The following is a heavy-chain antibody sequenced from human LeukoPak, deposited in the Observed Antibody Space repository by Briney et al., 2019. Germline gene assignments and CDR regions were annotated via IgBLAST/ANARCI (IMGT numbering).Heavy chain of an antibody. Sequence: SVKVSCKASGGTFSSYAVSWVRQAPGQGLEWMGGIIPIFGTANYAQKFQGRVTITADESTSTAYMELSSLRSEDTAVYYCARDLSAYSGGDCYSNWFDPWGQGTLVTVSS. D-gene: IGHD2-21*02. CDR2: IIPIFGTA. V-gene: IGHV1-69*01. CDR1: GGTFSSYA. J-gene: IGHJ5*02. CDR3: ARDLSAYSGGDCYSNWFDP.